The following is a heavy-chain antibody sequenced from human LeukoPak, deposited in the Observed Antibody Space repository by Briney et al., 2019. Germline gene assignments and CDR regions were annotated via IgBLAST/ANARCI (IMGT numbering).Heavy chain of an antibody. CDR3: AKDQYCSSTSCYYGGFDP. CDR2: XXXSGGST. J-gene: IGHJ5*02. Sequence: PGGSLRLSCAASGFTFSSYAMSWVRQAXXXXXXXXXXXXXSGGSTYYADSVKGRFTISRDNSKNTLYLQMNSLRAEDTAVYYCAKDQYCSSTSCYYGGFDPWGQGTLVTVSS. CDR1: GFTFSSYA. V-gene: IGHV3-23*01. D-gene: IGHD2-2*01.